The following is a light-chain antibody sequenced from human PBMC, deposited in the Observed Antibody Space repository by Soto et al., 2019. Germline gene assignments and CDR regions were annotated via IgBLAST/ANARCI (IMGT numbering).Light chain of an antibody. V-gene: IGKV3-15*01. CDR3: QHYNNWPIT. J-gene: IGKJ1*01. CDR1: QSVASN. Sequence: EIVMTQSPASLSVSPGGSVTLSCRASQSVASNLAWYQQKPGQAPRLLIYGTSTRATGVPDRFSGSGSGTDFTLTISSLQAADFAVYHCQHYNNWPITFGQGTKVDIK. CDR2: GTS.